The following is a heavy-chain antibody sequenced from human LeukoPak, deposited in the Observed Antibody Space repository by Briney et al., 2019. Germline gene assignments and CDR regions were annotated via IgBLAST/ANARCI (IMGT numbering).Heavy chain of an antibody. V-gene: IGHV1-18*01. Sequence: ASVKVSCKASGYTCTSYGISWVRQAPGQGLEWMGWISAYNGDTNYAQKLQGRVTMTTDTSTSTAYMELRSLRSDDTAVYYCARDPQAGWFGESWYYYGMDVWGQGTTVTVSS. CDR3: ARDPQAGWFGESWYYYGMDV. J-gene: IGHJ6*02. CDR2: ISAYNGDT. D-gene: IGHD3-10*01. CDR1: GYTCTSYG.